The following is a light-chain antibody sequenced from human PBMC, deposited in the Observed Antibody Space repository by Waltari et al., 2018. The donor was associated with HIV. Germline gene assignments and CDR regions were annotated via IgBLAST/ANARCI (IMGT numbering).Light chain of an antibody. Sequence: QSALTQPPSVSASPGQSVTISRTGGSSDVGGYNRVSWYQQTPGTAPKLIIYEVSNRPSGVPDRFSGSKSGNTASLTISGLQPEDEADYFCSSYTSSSTYVIFGGGTKLTVL. CDR1: SSDVGGYNR. V-gene: IGLV2-18*02. J-gene: IGLJ2*01. CDR2: EVS. CDR3: SSYTSSSTYVI.